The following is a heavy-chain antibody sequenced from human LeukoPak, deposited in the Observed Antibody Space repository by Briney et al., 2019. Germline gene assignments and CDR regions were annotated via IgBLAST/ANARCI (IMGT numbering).Heavy chain of an antibody. J-gene: IGHJ2*01. Sequence: SQTLSLTCTVSGGSISSYYWSWIRQPPGKGLEWIGYIYYSGSTNYNPSLKSRVTISVDTSKNQFSLKLSSVTAADTAVYYCARALVVTDNYWYFDLWGRGTLVTVSS. CDR1: GGSISSYY. CDR2: IYYSGST. V-gene: IGHV4-59*01. D-gene: IGHD2-21*02. CDR3: ARALVVTDNYWYFDL.